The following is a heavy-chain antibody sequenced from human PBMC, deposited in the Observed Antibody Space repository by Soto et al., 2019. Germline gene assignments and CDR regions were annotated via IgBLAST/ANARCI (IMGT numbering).Heavy chain of an antibody. CDR1: GFTFSSYS. Sequence: EVQLVESGGGLVQPGGSLRLSCAASGFTFSSYSMNWVRQAPGKGLEWVSYISSSSSTIYYADSVKGRFTISRDNAKNSLYRQMNCLRAEETAVYYCTRDGNMFRGVMWTWGQGTMVTVSS. J-gene: IGHJ5*02. CDR2: ISSSSSTI. CDR3: TRDGNMFRGVMWT. D-gene: IGHD3-10*01. V-gene: IGHV3-48*01.